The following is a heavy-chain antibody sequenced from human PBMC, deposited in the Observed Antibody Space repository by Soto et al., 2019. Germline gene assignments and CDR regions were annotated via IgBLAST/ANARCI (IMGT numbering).Heavy chain of an antibody. CDR1: GFSLTTSGVG. D-gene: IGHD3-3*01. CDR3: AHRRAILGVVYGMDV. Sequence: QITLKESGPTLVKPTQTLTLTCTFSGFSLTTSGVGVGWIRQPPGKALEWLALIYWDDDKRYSPSLKSRLTITKDCSTXHVVLTMTNMDPVDTGTYYCAHRRAILGVVYGMDVWGQGTTVTVSS. J-gene: IGHJ6*02. CDR2: IYWDDDK. V-gene: IGHV2-5*02.